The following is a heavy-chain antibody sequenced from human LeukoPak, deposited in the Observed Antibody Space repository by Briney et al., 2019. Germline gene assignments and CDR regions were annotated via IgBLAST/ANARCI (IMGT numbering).Heavy chain of an antibody. CDR2: IKSKTDGGTT. D-gene: IGHD2-21*01. V-gene: IGHV3-15*07. J-gene: IGHJ4*02. CDR1: GFTLSNVW. Sequence: GGSLRLSCAASGFTLSNVWMNWVRQAPGKGLEWVGRIKSKTDGGTTDYAAPVKGRFTISRDESENMIYLEVNSLKIEDTAVYYCTTPRGIPNWGQGTLVTVSS. CDR3: TTPRGIPN.